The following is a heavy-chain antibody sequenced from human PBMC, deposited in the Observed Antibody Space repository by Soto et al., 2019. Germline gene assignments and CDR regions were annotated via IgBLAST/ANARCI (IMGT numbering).Heavy chain of an antibody. D-gene: IGHD3-3*01. V-gene: IGHV3-23*01. CDR3: AKQFYDFWSGYHH. J-gene: IGHJ5*02. CDR2: VSGSGDNT. CDR1: GFTFSDYA. Sequence: GGSLRLSCTASGFTFSDYAMSWVRQAPGKGLEWVSTVSGSGDNTYYAGSVKGRFTISRDNSKNTLYLQMNSLRAVDTAVYYCAKQFYDFWSGYHHWGQGTLVTVSS.